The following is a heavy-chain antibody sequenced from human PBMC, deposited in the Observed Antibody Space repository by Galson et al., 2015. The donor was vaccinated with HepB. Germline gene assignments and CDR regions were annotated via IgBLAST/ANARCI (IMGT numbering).Heavy chain of an antibody. CDR1: GYTLTELS. CDR2: FDPEDGET. D-gene: IGHD3-10*01. V-gene: IGHV1-24*01. Sequence: SVKVSCKVSGYTLTELSMHWVRQAPGKGLEWMGGFDPEDGETIYAQKFQGRVTMTEDTSTDTAYMELSSLRSEDTAVYYCATAYGSGSYYPISFDYWGQGTLVTVSS. CDR3: ATAYGSGSYYPISFDY. J-gene: IGHJ4*02.